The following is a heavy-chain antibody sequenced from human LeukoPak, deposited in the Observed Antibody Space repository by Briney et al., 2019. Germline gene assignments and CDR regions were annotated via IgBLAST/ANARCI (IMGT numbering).Heavy chain of an antibody. J-gene: IGHJ4*02. D-gene: IGHD2-21*02. CDR2: IKQDGSAK. V-gene: IGHV3-7*03. Sequence: GGSLRLSCAASGFSFSTNWMDWIRQAPGKGLEWVANIKQDGSAKHYVDSVRGRFTISRDNAKDSLYLQMNSLTVEDTAVYYCAKEGDWTHEYWGQGTLVTVFS. CDR3: AKEGDWTHEY. CDR1: GFSFSTNW.